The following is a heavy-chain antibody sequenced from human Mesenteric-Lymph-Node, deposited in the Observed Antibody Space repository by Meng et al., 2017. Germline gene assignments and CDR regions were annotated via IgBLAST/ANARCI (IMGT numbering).Heavy chain of an antibody. CDR3: ARDYTFPDV. D-gene: IGHD2/OR15-2a*01. CDR1: GYTFTDYY. V-gene: IGHV1-18*01. CDR2: ISANNGNT. Sequence: ASVKVSCKASGYTFTDYYVQWVRQAPGQGLEWMGWISANNGNTNYVQKFQDRVTMTTDTSTTTAHMELRRLTSDDTAVYYCARDYTFPDVWGQGTTVTVSS. J-gene: IGHJ6*02.